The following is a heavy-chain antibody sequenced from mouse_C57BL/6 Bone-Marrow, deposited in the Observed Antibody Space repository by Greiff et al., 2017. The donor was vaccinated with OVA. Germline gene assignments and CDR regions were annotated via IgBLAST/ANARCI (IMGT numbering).Heavy chain of an antibody. CDR1: GYAFSSSW. D-gene: IGHD4-1*01. J-gene: IGHJ1*03. CDR3: AREGTGTRYFDV. V-gene: IGHV1-82*01. Sequence: QVQLQQSGPELVKPGASVKISCKASGYAFSSSWMNWVKQRPGKGLEWIGRIYPEDGETKYAPKFQGKATITADTSSNTAYLQLSSLTSEDTAVYYCAREGTGTRYFDVWGTGTTVTVSS. CDR2: IYPEDGET.